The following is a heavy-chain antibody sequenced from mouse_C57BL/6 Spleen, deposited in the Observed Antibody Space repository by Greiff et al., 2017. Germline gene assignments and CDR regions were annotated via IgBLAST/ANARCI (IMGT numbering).Heavy chain of an antibody. CDR2: IYPRSGNT. Sequence: QVQLKESGAELARPGASVKLSCKASGYTFTSYGISWVKQRTGQGLEWIGEIYPRSGNTYYNEKFKGKATLTADKSSSTAYMELRSLTSEDSAVYFCARGDYGSSPMDYWGQGTSVTVSS. CDR1: GYTFTSYG. CDR3: ARGDYGSSPMDY. J-gene: IGHJ4*01. D-gene: IGHD1-1*01. V-gene: IGHV1-81*01.